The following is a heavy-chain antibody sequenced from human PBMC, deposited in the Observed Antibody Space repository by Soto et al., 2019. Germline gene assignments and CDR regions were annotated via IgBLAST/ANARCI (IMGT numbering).Heavy chain of an antibody. CDR3: AKDKGGAVAGPAFEI. Sequence: GALRLSCAASGFTFSSYWMSWVRQAPGKGLEWISSINSDSSSIYHADSVKGRFTISRDNSKNTLYLQMNSLRAENTAVYYCAKDKGGAVAGPAFEIWGQGTMVTVSS. J-gene: IGHJ3*02. D-gene: IGHD6-19*01. V-gene: IGHV3-48*01. CDR2: INSDSSSI. CDR1: GFTFSSYW.